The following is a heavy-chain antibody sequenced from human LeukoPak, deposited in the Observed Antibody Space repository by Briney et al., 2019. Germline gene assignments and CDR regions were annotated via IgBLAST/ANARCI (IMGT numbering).Heavy chain of an antibody. V-gene: IGHV3-23*01. Sequence: PGGSLRLSCAASGFTFSSYAMSWVRQAPGKGLEWVSAISGSGGSTYYADSVKGRFTISRDNSKNTLYLQMNSLRAEDTAVYYCARSGVAVAGTYYFDYWGQGTLVTVSS. D-gene: IGHD6-19*01. CDR2: ISGSGGST. CDR1: GFTFSSYA. CDR3: ARSGVAVAGTYYFDY. J-gene: IGHJ4*02.